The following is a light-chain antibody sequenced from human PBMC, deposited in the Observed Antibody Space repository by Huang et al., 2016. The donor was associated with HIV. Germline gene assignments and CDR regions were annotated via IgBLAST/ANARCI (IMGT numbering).Light chain of an antibody. CDR3: MQRIEFPLT. CDR1: HSLLDSDDGNTY. J-gene: IGKJ4*01. V-gene: IGKV2-40*01. Sequence: IVMTQTPLSLLVSPGEPAFISCRSSHSLLDSDDGNTYLDWYLQKAEQSPQLLIYTLSYRAPGVPDRFSGSGSGTDFTLKISRVEAEDVGIYDCMQRIEFPLTFGGGTKVGIK. CDR2: TLS.